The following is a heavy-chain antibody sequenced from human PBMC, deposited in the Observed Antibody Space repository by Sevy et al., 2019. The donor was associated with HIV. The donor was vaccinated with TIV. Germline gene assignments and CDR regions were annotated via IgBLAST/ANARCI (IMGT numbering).Heavy chain of an antibody. Sequence: GGSLRLSCTTSGFTFGDFAMNWVRQAPGKGLEWVATLSFGCGKINYADSVKGRFTISRDNSKNSFYLQMDNLRVEDTALYYCAREGCTRPHDYWGQGTRVTVSS. D-gene: IGHD2-8*01. CDR1: GFTFGDFA. CDR2: LSFGCGKI. V-gene: IGHV3-23*01. J-gene: IGHJ4*02. CDR3: AREGCTRPHDY.